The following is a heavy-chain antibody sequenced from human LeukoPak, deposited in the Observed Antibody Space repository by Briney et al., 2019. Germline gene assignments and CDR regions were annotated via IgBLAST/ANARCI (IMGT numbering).Heavy chain of an antibody. CDR2: IHTNEKT. Sequence: SETLSLTCTISGGSISVYYWSWIRQPPGKGLEWIARIHTNEKTEYNTSLKSRVTTSLDTSNNQFSLKLTAVTAADTGMYYCARGVSSRRRNVARFDPWGQGILVTVSS. CDR1: GGSISVYY. J-gene: IGHJ5*02. CDR3: ARGVSSRRRNVARFDP. D-gene: IGHD1-14*01. V-gene: IGHV4-4*07.